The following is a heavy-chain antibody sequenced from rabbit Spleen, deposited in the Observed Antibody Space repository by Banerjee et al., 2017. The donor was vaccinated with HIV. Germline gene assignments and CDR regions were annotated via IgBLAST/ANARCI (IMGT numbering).Heavy chain of an antibody. CDR2: AYAGSSDST. J-gene: IGHJ6*01. V-gene: IGHV1S40*01. D-gene: IGHD8-1*01. Sequence: QSLEESGGDLVQPEGSLTLTCTASGFSFNSDYDMCWVRQAPGKGLEWVACAYAGSSDSTYSATWAKGRFTISKTSSTTVTLQMTSLTVADTATYFCARDAGTSFSTYGMDLWGQGTLVTVS. CDR1: GFSFNSDYD. CDR3: ARDAGTSFSTYGMDL.